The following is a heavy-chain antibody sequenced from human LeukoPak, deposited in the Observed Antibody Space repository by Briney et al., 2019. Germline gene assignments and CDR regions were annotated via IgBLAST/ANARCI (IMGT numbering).Heavy chain of an antibody. D-gene: IGHD2-8*01. CDR2: MNPNSGNT. V-gene: IGHV1-8*01. CDR1: GYTFTSYD. Sequence: ASVKVSCKASGYTFTSYDINGVRQATGQGLEWMGWMNPNSGNTGYAQKFQGRVTMTRNTSISTAYMELSSLRSEATAVYYCARGDIVLSWFDPWGQGTLVTVSS. J-gene: IGHJ5*02. CDR3: ARGDIVLSWFDP.